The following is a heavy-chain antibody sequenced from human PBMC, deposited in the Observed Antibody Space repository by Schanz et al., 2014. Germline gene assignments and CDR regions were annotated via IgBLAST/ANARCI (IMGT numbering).Heavy chain of an antibody. CDR3: AKEKEEVAADGSCFDY. V-gene: IGHV3-23*01. Sequence: EVQLLESGGGLVQPGGSLRLSCVASGVTFSSYAMSWVRQAPGKGLEWVSDISGSGGSTYYADSVKGRFIISRDNSKNTVNLQMNSLRAEDTAVYYCAKEKEEVAADGSCFDYWGQGTLVTVSS. CDR1: GVTFSSYA. CDR2: ISGSGGST. D-gene: IGHD6-13*01. J-gene: IGHJ4*02.